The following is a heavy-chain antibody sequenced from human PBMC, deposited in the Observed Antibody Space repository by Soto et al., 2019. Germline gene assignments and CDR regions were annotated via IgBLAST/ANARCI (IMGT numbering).Heavy chain of an antibody. CDR2: ISSSSSTI. Sequence: GGSLRLSCAASGFTFSSYSMNWVRQAPGKGLEWVSYISSSSSTIYYADSVKGRFTISRDNAKNSLYLQMNSLRAEDTAVYYCARGPKQPGDYWGQGTLVTVSS. V-gene: IGHV3-48*01. J-gene: IGHJ4*02. CDR3: ARGPKQPGDY. D-gene: IGHD6-13*01. CDR1: GFTFSSYS.